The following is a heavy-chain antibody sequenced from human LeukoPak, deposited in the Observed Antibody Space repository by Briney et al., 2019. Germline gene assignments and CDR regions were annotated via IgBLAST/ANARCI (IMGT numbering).Heavy chain of an antibody. Sequence: GGSLRLSCAASGFTFSSYGMHWVRQAPGKGLEWVAVIWYDGSNDYYADSVKGRFTISRDNFENTLFLQMNSLRGEDTAMYYCARVGSGSYYPDYWGQGTLVTVSS. CDR2: IWYDGSND. V-gene: IGHV3-33*01. CDR3: ARVGSGSYYPDY. CDR1: GFTFSSYG. J-gene: IGHJ4*02. D-gene: IGHD1-26*01.